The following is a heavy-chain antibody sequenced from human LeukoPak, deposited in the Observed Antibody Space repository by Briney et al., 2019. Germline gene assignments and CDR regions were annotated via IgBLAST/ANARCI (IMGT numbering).Heavy chain of an antibody. CDR2: ISYDGRNS. CDR1: GFTFSSYA. J-gene: IGHJ4*02. Sequence: PGGSLRLSCAASGFTFSSYAMHWVRQAPGKGLEWVAFISYDGRNSYYIGSVKGRFTISRDNSKNTLYVQMSSLRSEDTAIYYCAREAYYEDRAYSLDYWGQGTLVTVSS. V-gene: IGHV3-30*04. CDR3: AREAYYEDRAYSLDY. D-gene: IGHD3-22*01.